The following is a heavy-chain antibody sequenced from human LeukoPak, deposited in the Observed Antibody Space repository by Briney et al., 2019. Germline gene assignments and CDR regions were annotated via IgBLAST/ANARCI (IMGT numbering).Heavy chain of an antibody. CDR2: IYTSGST. Sequence: SDTLSLTCTVSGGSISSYYWSWIRQPAGKGLEWIGRIYTSGSTNYNPSLKSRVTMSVDTSKNQFSLKLSSGTAADTAVYYCARDMGSYGHPFSFDYWGQGTLVTVSS. D-gene: IGHD3-16*01. V-gene: IGHV4-4*07. CDR3: ARDMGSYGHPFSFDY. J-gene: IGHJ4*02. CDR1: GGSISSYY.